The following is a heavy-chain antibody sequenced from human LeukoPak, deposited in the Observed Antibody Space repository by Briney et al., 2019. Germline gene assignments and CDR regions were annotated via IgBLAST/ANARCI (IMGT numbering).Heavy chain of an antibody. CDR1: GYTFTSYY. J-gene: IGHJ4*02. D-gene: IGHD3-22*01. V-gene: IGHV1-46*01. Sequence: ASVKVSCKASGYTFTSYYMHWVRQAPGQGLEWMGIINPRGGSTSYAQKFQGRVTMTRDTSTSTVYMELSSLRSEDTAVYYCARSGYVGGYHDSSGYDYFDYWGQGTLVTVSS. CDR2: INPRGGST. CDR3: ARSGYVGGYHDSSGYDYFDY.